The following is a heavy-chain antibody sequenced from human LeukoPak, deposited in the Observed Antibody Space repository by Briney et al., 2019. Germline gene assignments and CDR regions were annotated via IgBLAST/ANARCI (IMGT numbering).Heavy chain of an antibody. CDR1: GYTFTGYY. J-gene: IGHJ6*03. CDR3: GRVSRGVLGYSNYIDG. V-gene: IGHV1-2*02. Sequence: ASVKVSCKASGYTFTGYYMHWVRQAPGRGLEWMGWINPSSGGTNYAQKFQGRGTITRNTSNNTAHMEPDRWRSGDPAVFYCGRVSRGVLGYSNYIDGWGKGTPVTTSS. CDR2: INPSSGGT. D-gene: IGHD2-15*01.